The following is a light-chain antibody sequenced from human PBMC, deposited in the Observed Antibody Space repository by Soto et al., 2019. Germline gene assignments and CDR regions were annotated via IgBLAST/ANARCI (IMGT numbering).Light chain of an antibody. CDR3: QQYNNWPPCT. CDR1: QSVSSN. V-gene: IGKV3-15*01. J-gene: IGKJ5*01. CDR2: GAS. Sequence: EIVMTRSPATLPVSPGERATLSCRASQSVSSNLAWYQQKPGQAPRLLIYGASTRATGIPARFSGSGSGTEFTLTIRSLQSEDFAVYYCQQYNNWPPCTFGQGTRREIK.